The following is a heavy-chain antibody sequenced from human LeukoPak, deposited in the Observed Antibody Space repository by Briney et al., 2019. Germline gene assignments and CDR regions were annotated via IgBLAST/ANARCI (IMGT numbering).Heavy chain of an antibody. CDR1: AFTFSDYS. CDR3: ARDRMKGGSYYFDY. D-gene: IGHD1-26*01. V-gene: IGHV3-48*01. CDR2: ISGKSSTI. Sequence: GGSLRLSCAASAFTFSDYSMNWVRQAPGKGLEWVSYISGKSSTIYCADSVKGRFTISRDNAKNSMYLQMNSLRAEDTAVYYCARDRMKGGSYYFDYWGPGTLVTVSS. J-gene: IGHJ4*02.